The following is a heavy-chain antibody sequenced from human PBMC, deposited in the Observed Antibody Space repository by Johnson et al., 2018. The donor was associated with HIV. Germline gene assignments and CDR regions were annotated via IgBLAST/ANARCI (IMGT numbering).Heavy chain of an antibody. CDR1: EFTFSTYG. Sequence: EVQLVESGGGLVQPGGSLRLSCAASEFTFSTYGMHWVRQATGKGLEWVSAIGTAGDTYYPGSVKGRFTISRENAKNTLSLQMNSLTEDDTAIYYCAKGDYYDSRGAFDIWGQGTMVTVSS. D-gene: IGHD3-22*01. J-gene: IGHJ3*02. CDR3: AKGDYYDSRGAFDI. V-gene: IGHV3-13*01. CDR2: IGTAGDT.